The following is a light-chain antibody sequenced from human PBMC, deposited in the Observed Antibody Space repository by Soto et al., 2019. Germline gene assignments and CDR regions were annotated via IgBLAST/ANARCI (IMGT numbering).Light chain of an antibody. Sequence: QSALTQPASVSGSPGQSITISCTGTSSDVGGYNYVSWYQQHQGKAPKLMIYDVSNRPSGVSNRFSGYKSGNTASLTISGLHAEDEAAYYCSSYPRSSTLVVFGGGTKVTVL. CDR3: SSYPRSSTLVV. V-gene: IGLV2-14*01. J-gene: IGLJ2*01. CDR1: SSDVGGYNY. CDR2: DVS.